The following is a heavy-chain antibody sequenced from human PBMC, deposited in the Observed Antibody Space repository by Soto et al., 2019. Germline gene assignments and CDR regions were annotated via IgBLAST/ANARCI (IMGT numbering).Heavy chain of an antibody. CDR2: ISSDNGNT. V-gene: IGHV1-18*01. Sequence: QAQLVQSGAEVKKPGASVKVSCKASGYTFYSHSISWVRQAPGQGLEWMGRISSDNGNTRYAQKFRGRVTMTTDTXXNTVYMELRNLRSDDTAVYYCARCIQQDYYYGMDVWGQGTTVTVSS. D-gene: IGHD5-18*01. CDR3: ARCIQQDYYYGMDV. J-gene: IGHJ6*02. CDR1: GYTFYSHS.